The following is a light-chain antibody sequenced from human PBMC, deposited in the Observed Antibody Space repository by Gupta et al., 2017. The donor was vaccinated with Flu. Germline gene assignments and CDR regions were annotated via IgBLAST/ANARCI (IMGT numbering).Light chain of an antibody. CDR2: LGS. J-gene: IGKJ1*01. CDR3: RQCVHTPRT. V-gene: IGKV2-28*01. CDR1: QSLRHSNGFNY. Sequence: EIVMTQSPLSLPVTPGEPASISCSSSQSLRHSNGFNYLEWYLQKPGQAPQLLIYLGSNRASGVPDRFSGSGSGTDFTLTISRMEAEDIGIYYCRQCVHTPRTFGEGTKVEIK.